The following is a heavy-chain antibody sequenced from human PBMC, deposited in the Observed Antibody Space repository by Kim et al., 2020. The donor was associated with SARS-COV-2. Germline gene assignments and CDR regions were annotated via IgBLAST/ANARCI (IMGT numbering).Heavy chain of an antibody. D-gene: IGHD3-10*01. V-gene: IGHV3-23*01. J-gene: IGHJ6*04. CDR3: AKALRQYYYGSGSYLGDV. Sequence: KGRFTISRDKSKNTLYLQMNSLRAEDTAVYYCAKALRQYYYGSGSYLGDVWGKGTTVTVSS.